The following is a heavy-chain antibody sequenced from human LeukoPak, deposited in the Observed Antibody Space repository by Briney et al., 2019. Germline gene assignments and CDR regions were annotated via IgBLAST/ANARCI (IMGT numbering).Heavy chain of an antibody. V-gene: IGHV3-30*02. Sequence: PGGSLRLSCAASGFTFSSYGMHWVRQAPGKGLEWVAFIRYDGSNKYYADSVKGRFTISRDNPKKTLYLQMNSLRAEDTAVYHCANLFIAAAGFLDHWGQGTLVTVSS. CDR2: IRYDGSNK. J-gene: IGHJ4*02. CDR3: ANLFIAAAGFLDH. D-gene: IGHD6-13*01. CDR1: GFTFSSYG.